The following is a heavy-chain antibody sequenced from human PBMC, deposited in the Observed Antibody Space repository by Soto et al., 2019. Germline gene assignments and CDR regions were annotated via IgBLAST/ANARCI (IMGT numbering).Heavy chain of an antibody. CDR2: IYYSGTT. CDR1: GDPISSGDYY. Sequence: QVQLQESGPGLVKPSQTLSLTCNVSGDPISSGDYYWSWIRQPPGKGLEWIGYIYYSGTTYYNPSLKSRLTMSVVASKNQVSLKLSSVTTADTAVYFCARAPYRGTNSRGALDMWGQGTMVTVSS. J-gene: IGHJ3*02. D-gene: IGHD2-8*01. CDR3: ARAPYRGTNSRGALDM. V-gene: IGHV4-30-4*01.